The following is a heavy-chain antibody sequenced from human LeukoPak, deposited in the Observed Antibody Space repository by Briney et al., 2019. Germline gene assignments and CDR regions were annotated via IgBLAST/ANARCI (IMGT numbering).Heavy chain of an antibody. V-gene: IGHV1-8*01. Sequence: ASVKVSCKASGYTFTSYDINWVRQATGQGLEWMGWMNPNSGNTGYAQKFQGRVTMTRNTSISTAYMELSSLRSEDTAVYYCARGGVLWFGELVDPWGQGTLVTVSS. CDR3: ARGGVLWFGELVDP. CDR2: MNPNSGNT. D-gene: IGHD3-10*01. J-gene: IGHJ5*02. CDR1: GYTFTSYD.